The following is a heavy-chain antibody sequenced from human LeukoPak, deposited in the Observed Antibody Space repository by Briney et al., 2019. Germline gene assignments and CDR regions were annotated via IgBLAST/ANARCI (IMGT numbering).Heavy chain of an antibody. D-gene: IGHD6-13*01. Sequence: PGGSLRLSCAASGFTFSTYSMNWVRQAPGKGLEWLSSISSGGTYIYSADSVKGRFTISRDNAKNSLYLEMKRLRAEDTAVYYCASPKRVAAAGTDWYFDLWGRGTLVTVSS. V-gene: IGHV3-21*01. J-gene: IGHJ2*01. CDR3: ASPKRVAAAGTDWYFDL. CDR2: ISSGGTYI. CDR1: GFTFSTYS.